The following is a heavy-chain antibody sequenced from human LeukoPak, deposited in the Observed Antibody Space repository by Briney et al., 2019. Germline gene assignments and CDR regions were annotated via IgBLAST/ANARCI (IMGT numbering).Heavy chain of an antibody. J-gene: IGHJ4*02. Sequence: ASVKVSCKASGYTFTSYAMHWVRQAPGQRLEWMGWINAGNGNTKYSQKFQGRVTITRDTSADTAYMELSSLRSEDTVVYYCARLKYCTNGVCYAGFDYWGQGTLVTVSS. D-gene: IGHD2-8*01. CDR3: ARLKYCTNGVCYAGFDY. CDR2: INAGNGNT. CDR1: GYTFTSYA. V-gene: IGHV1-3*01.